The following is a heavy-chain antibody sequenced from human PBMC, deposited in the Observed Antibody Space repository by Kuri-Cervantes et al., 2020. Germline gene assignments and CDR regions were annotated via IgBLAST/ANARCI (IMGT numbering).Heavy chain of an antibody. Sequence: GESLKISCAASGFTFSSYGMHWVRQAPGKGLEWVAVISYDGSNKYYADSVKGRFTISRDNSKNTLYLQMNSLRAEDTAVYYCAKGAHYYDSSDDAFDTWGQGTMVTVSS. CDR2: ISYDGSNK. J-gene: IGHJ3*02. CDR3: AKGAHYYDSSDDAFDT. CDR1: GFTFSSYG. V-gene: IGHV3-30*18. D-gene: IGHD3-22*01.